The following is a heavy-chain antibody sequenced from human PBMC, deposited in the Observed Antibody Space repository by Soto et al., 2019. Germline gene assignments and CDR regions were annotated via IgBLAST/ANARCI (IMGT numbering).Heavy chain of an antibody. D-gene: IGHD6-19*01. CDR2: INHSGST. V-gene: IGHV4-34*01. Sequence: SETLSLTCAVYGGSFSGYYWSWIRQPPGKGLEWIGEINHSGSTNYNPSLKSRVTISVDTSKNQFSLKLSSVTAADTAVYYCARDEGVASGNWGQGTLVTVSS. CDR3: ARDEGVASGN. CDR1: GGSFSGYY. J-gene: IGHJ4*02.